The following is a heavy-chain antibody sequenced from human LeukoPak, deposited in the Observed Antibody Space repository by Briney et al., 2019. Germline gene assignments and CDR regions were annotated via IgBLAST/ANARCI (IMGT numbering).Heavy chain of an antibody. D-gene: IGHD6-19*01. CDR2: INPSGGST. V-gene: IGHV1-46*01. J-gene: IGHJ3*02. Sequence: ASVKVSCKASGYTFTSYYMHWVRQAPGQGLEWMGIINPSGGSTSYAQKFQGRVTMTRDTSTSTVYMELSSLRSEDTAVYYCARDPNSSGWYGFLDAFDIWGQGTMVTVSS. CDR3: ARDPNSSGWYGFLDAFDI. CDR1: GYTFTSYY.